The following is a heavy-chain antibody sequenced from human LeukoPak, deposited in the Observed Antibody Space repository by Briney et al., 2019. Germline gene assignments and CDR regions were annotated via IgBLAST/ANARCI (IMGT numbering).Heavy chain of an antibody. CDR2: MYYSGST. V-gene: IGHV4-59*01. D-gene: IGHD3-10*01. CDR1: GGSISSYY. J-gene: IGHJ5*02. CDR3: ARTERSTMVRGVSNNWFDP. Sequence: SETLSLTCTVSGGSISSYYWSWIRQPPGKGLEWIGYMYYSGSTNYNPSLKSRVTISVDTSKNQFSLKLSSVTAADTAVYYCARTERSTMVRGVSNNWFDPWGQGALVTVSS.